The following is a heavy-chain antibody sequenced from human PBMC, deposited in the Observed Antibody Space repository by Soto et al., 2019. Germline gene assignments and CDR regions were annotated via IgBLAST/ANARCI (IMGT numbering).Heavy chain of an antibody. J-gene: IGHJ6*02. CDR2: IYYSGST. Sequence: SETLSLTCTVSGGSISSYYWSWIRQPPGKGLEWIGYIYYSGSTNYNPSLKSRVTISVDTSKNQFSLKLSSVTAADTAVYYCARLFFKGGDYVSIYYYGMDVWGQGTTVTVSS. CDR3: ARLFFKGGDYVSIYYYGMDV. CDR1: GGSISSYY. V-gene: IGHV4-59*08. D-gene: IGHD4-17*01.